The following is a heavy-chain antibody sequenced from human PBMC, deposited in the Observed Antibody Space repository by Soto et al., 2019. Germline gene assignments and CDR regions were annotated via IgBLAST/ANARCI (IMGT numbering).Heavy chain of an antibody. J-gene: IGHJ5*01. CDR1: GYIFTKHW. CDR2: IDPVDSDD. CDR3: ARRALEPSGHYYPYNWFDS. D-gene: IGHD3-22*01. Sequence: GESLKISCQGSGYIFTKHWIAWVRQKPGKGLEWIGIIDPVDSDDRYSPSFEGQVTISVDKSNNTAFLRWDKLKTSDTATYFCARRALEPSGHYYPYNWFDSWGQGTQVTVSS. V-gene: IGHV5-51*01.